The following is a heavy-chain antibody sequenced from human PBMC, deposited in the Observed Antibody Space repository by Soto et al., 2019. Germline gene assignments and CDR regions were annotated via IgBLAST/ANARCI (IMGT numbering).Heavy chain of an antibody. V-gene: IGHV4-34*01. CDR2: IRDSGST. CDR3: ARGEAYHNFPAC. CDR1: GGSFNDYY. D-gene: IGHD1-20*01. Sequence: SETLSLTCAVSGGSFNDYYWIWIRQPPGKGLEWLGDIRDSGSTNYNPSLKSRVTISVDTSRKQFSLKLTSVTAADTAVYYCARGEAYHNFPACWGQGTLVTVSS. J-gene: IGHJ4*02.